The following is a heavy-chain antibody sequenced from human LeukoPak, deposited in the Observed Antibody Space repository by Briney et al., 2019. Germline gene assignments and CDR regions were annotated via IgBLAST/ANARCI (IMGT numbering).Heavy chain of an antibody. CDR1: GGSFSGYY. V-gene: IGHV4-34*01. D-gene: IGHD3-10*01. CDR3: ARRDSYYGSGTYPPGLDY. J-gene: IGHJ4*02. CDR2: ISHGGST. Sequence: SETLSLTCAVYGGSFSGYYWSWIRQPPGKGLEWIGEISHGGSTNYNPPLKSRVTISVDTSKNQFSLRLSSVTAADTAVYYCARRDSYYGSGTYPPGLDYWGQGTLVTVSS.